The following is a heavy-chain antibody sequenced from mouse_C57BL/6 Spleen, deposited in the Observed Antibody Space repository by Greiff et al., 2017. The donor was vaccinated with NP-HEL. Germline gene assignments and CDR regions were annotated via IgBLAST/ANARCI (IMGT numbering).Heavy chain of an antibody. J-gene: IGHJ4*01. D-gene: IGHD2-4*01. CDR1: GFTFSDYY. CDR3: ARDGYDYDGYAMDY. CDR2: INYDGSST. V-gene: IGHV5-16*01. Sequence: DVKLVESEGGLVQPGSSMKLSCTASGFTFSDYYMAWVRQVPEKGLEWVANINYDGSSTYYLDSLKSRFIISRDNAKNILYLQMSSLKSEDTATYYCARDGYDYDGYAMDYWGQGTSVTVSS.